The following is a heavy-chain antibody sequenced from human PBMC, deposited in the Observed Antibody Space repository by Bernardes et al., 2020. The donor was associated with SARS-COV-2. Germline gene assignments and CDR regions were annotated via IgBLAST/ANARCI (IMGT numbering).Heavy chain of an antibody. CDR2: TCAGGCNT. D-gene: IGHD3-10*01. V-gene: IGHV3-23*01. CDR1: GFALGDYA. J-gene: IGHJ4*01. CDR3: AKDPLRSFLGYFDL. Sequence: GGSLRLSCVASGFALGDYAMSWVRQAPGKGLEWIATTCAGGCNTDYYTDSVKGRFTISRDNSGNMVFLQMNRLRAEDTAVYHCAKDPLRSFLGYFDLWGRGSQVTVSS.